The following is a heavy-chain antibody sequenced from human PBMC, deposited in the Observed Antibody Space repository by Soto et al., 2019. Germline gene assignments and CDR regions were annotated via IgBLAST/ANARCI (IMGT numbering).Heavy chain of an antibody. V-gene: IGHV4-31*03. CDR3: ARDYMAVVD. D-gene: IGHD2-15*01. CDR1: GRSMSSGSYA. Sequence: ILSLTSTVSGRSMSSGSYAWSWIRQHPGKGLEWIGYIYHSGSTYYNPSLKGRATISLDTSKKQFSLKLSSVTAADTAVYYCARDYMAVVDWGQGTLVTVSS. CDR2: IYHSGST. J-gene: IGHJ4*02.